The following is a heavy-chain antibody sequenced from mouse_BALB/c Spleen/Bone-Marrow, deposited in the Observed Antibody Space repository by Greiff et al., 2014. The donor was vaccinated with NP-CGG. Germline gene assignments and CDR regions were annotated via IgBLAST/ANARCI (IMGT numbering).Heavy chain of an antibody. J-gene: IGHJ3*01. CDR3: AHDAPFAY. Sequence: VQVKEAGGELVKPGASGKLSCPTSGFNIKETYIHRGKQRPEQGLEWIGRIDPANGNTKYDPEFQGKATITADTSSNTAYLHLSSLTSEDTAVYSCAHDAPFAYWGQGTLVTVSA. CDR2: IDPANGNT. D-gene: IGHD2-3*01. V-gene: IGHV14-3*02. CDR1: GFNIKETY.